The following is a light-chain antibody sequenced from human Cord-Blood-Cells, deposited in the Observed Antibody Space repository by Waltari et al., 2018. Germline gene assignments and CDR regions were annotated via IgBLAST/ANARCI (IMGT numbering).Light chain of an antibody. V-gene: IGLV2-23*03. CDR1: SSDVGSYNL. CDR2: EGS. J-gene: IGLJ1*01. Sequence: QSALTQPASVSGSPGQSITISCTGTSSDVGSYNLVSWYQQHPGKAPKLMIYEGSNRPSGVSHRFSGSKSGNTASLTISGLQAEDEADYYCCSYAGSSTFYVFGTGTKVTVL. CDR3: CSYAGSSTFYV.